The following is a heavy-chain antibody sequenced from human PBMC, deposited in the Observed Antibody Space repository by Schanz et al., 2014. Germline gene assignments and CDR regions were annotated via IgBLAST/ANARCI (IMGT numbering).Heavy chain of an antibody. Sequence: EVRLVESGGGLVQPGGSLRLSCAASGFTVSINYMSWVRQAPGKGLEWVSVISGSGGDTYYADSVKGRFTISRDNSKNTLYLQMNSLRAEDTAVYYCAKELYSGSHYGWFDPWGQGTRVTVSS. D-gene: IGHD1-26*01. CDR3: AKELYSGSHYGWFDP. J-gene: IGHJ5*02. CDR1: GFTVSINY. V-gene: IGHV3-23*04. CDR2: ISGSGGDT.